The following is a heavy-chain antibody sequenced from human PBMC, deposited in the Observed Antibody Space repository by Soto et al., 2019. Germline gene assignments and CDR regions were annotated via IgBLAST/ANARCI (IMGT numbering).Heavy chain of an antibody. CDR3: ARENSDFDY. Sequence: QLQLLQSGAEVKKPGASVKVTCKASGYTFRNFGISWVRQAPGQGLEWMGWISAYNANANYAQKFQGRLTMTADTSTSTAYMELRSLRSDDTAVYYCARENSDFDYWGQGTLVTFST. CDR2: ISAYNANA. J-gene: IGHJ4*02. V-gene: IGHV1-18*01. CDR1: GYTFRNFG. D-gene: IGHD6-13*01.